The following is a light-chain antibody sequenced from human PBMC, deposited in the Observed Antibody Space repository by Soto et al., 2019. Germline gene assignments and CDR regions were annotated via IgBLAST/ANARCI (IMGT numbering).Light chain of an antibody. J-gene: IGKJ3*01. CDR3: QQSHSTPFT. Sequence: DLQMTQSPSSLSASVGDRVTITCRASQSISSYLNWYQQRPGKAPNLLIYAASSLQSGVPSRFSGSGSGTDFTLTISSLQPEDFATYHCQQSHSTPFTFGPGTKVDIK. CDR1: QSISSY. V-gene: IGKV1-39*01. CDR2: AAS.